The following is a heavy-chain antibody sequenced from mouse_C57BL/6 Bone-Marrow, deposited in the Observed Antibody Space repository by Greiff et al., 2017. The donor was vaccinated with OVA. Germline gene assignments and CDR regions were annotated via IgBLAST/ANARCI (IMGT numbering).Heavy chain of an antibody. D-gene: IGHD1-1*01. CDR2: IYPGSGNT. V-gene: IGHV1-76*01. CDR3: ATRGTTVVARYYYAMDY. Sequence: VKLQESGAELVRPGASVKLSCKASGYTFTDYYINWVKQRPGQGLEWIARIYPGSGNTYYNEKFKGKATLTAEQSSSTAYMQLSSLTSADSAVYFCATRGTTVVARYYYAMDYWGQGTSVTVSS. CDR1: GYTFTDYY. J-gene: IGHJ4*01.